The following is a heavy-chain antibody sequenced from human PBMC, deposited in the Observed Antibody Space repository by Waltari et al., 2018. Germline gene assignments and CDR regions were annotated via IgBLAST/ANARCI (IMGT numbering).Heavy chain of an antibody. V-gene: IGHV4-39*07. CDR2: VYFTGGG. CDR1: GDSISTGDFY. CDR3: VVRLLGDLSHFEH. J-gene: IGHJ1*01. D-gene: IGHD2-15*01. Sequence: QVHLQQSGPGLVQPSETLSLPCDVSGDSISTGDFYWAWIRQSPGNGLEWFGSVYFTGGGYYNPSLNSRVTISLDTSRNHFSLKLSSLTAADTAVYYCVVRLLGDLSHFEHWGQGTVVTVSS.